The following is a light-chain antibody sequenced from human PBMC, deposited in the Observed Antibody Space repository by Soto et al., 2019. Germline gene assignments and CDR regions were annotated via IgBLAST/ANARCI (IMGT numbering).Light chain of an antibody. V-gene: IGLV2-14*01. CDR2: DVS. Sequence: QSALTQPASVSGSPGQSITISCTGTSSDVGGYNYVSWYQQHPGKAPKLMIYDVSNRPSGVSNRFSGSKSGNTASLTISGLQAEDEADYYCSSYTSSIRVFGGGTKVTVL. CDR3: SSYTSSIRV. CDR1: SSDVGGYNY. J-gene: IGLJ3*02.